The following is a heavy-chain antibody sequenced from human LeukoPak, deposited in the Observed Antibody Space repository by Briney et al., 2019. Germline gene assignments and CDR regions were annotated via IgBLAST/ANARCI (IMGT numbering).Heavy chain of an antibody. D-gene: IGHD4-17*01. CDR2: IRYDGSTK. CDR3: AREFYGDSFFDY. V-gene: IGHV3-30*02. J-gene: IGHJ4*02. CDR1: GFTFSTYG. Sequence: PGGSLRLSCAASGFTFSTYGMYWVRQAPGKGLEWVAYIRYDGSTKYYADSVKGRFTISRDNSKNTLYLQMNSLRTEDTAVYYCAREFYGDSFFDYWGQGTLVTVSS.